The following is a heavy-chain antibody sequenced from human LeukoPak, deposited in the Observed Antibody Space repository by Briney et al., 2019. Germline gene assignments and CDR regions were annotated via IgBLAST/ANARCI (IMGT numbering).Heavy chain of an antibody. J-gene: IGHJ4*02. D-gene: IGHD3-16*02. V-gene: IGHV3-21*01. Sequence: PGGSLRLSCAASGFTFSSYSMNWVRQAPGKGLEWVSSISSSSSYIYYADSVKGRFTISRDNAKNSLYLQMNSLRAEDTAVYYCARDRDMITFGGVIAPPDYWGQGTLVTVSS. CDR1: GFTFSSYS. CDR2: ISSSSSYI. CDR3: ARDRDMITFGGVIAPPDY.